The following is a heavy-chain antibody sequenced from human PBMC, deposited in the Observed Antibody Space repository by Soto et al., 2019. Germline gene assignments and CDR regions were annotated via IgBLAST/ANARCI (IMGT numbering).Heavy chain of an antibody. V-gene: IGHV3-66*01. Sequence: EVQLVESGGGLVQPGGSLRLSCAASGFTVSSNYMSWVRQAPGKGLEWVSVIYSGGSTYYVDSVKGRFTISRDNSKNTLYLQMNSLRAEDTAVYYCACDGYSSSGFHNWNDEPGAFDIWGPGTMVTVSS. CDR2: IYSGGST. J-gene: IGHJ3*02. CDR3: ACDGYSSSGFHNWNDEPGAFDI. D-gene: IGHD6-13*01. CDR1: GFTVSSNY.